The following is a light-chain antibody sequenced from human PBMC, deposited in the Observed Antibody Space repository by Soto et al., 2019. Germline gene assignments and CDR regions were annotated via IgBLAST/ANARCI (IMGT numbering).Light chain of an antibody. CDR2: DAS. V-gene: IGKV1-5*01. CDR1: QSISSW. CDR3: QQYNSYSPIT. J-gene: IGKJ5*01. Sequence: DIQMTQSPSTLSASVGDRVTITCRASQSISSWLAWYQQKPGKAPKLLIYDASSLESGVPSRFSGSGSGTAFTLTISSLQPDDFAPYYCQQYNSYSPITFGQGTRLEIK.